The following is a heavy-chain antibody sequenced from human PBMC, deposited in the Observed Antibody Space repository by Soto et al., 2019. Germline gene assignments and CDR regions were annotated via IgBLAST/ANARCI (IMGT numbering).Heavy chain of an antibody. J-gene: IGHJ4*02. CDR1: GFTFSNAW. D-gene: IGHD2-2*01. CDR3: AKEGYCSSTSCYDY. V-gene: IGHV3-23*01. CDR2: ISGSGGST. Sequence: GGSLRLSCAASGFTFSNAWMSWVRQAPGKGLEWVSAISGSGGSTYYADSVKGRFTISRDNSKNTLYLQMNSLRAEDTAVYYCAKEGYCSSTSCYDYWGQGTLVTVSS.